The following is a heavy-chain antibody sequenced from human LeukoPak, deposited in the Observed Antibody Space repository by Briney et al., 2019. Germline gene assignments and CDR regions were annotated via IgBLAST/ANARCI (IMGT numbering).Heavy chain of an antibody. CDR2: IKEDGSEK. CDR1: RFTFSTYW. CDR3: ARDPRSKGGDWGDFDY. D-gene: IGHD2-21*02. J-gene: IGHJ4*02. V-gene: IGHV3-7*01. Sequence: GGSLRLSCAASRFTFSTYWMSWVRQAPGKGLEWVANIKEDGSEKYYVDSMKGRFTISRDNAKNSLNLQMTSLRADDTAVYYCARDPRSKGGDWGDFDYWGQGTLVTVSS.